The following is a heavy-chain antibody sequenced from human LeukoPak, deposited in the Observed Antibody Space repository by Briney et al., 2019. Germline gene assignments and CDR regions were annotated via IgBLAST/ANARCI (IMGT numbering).Heavy chain of an antibody. J-gene: IGHJ3*02. D-gene: IGHD3-16*02. Sequence: GASVKVSCKASGYTFTSYAMHWGRQAPGQRLEWMGGINAGNGNTKYSQKFQGRVTITRDTSASTAYMELSSVRSGDTAVYYCARDKRVWDYVWGSYRRPNAFDIWGQGTMVTVSS. CDR3: ARDKRVWDYVWGSYRRPNAFDI. V-gene: IGHV1-3*01. CDR2: INAGNGNT. CDR1: GYTFTSYA.